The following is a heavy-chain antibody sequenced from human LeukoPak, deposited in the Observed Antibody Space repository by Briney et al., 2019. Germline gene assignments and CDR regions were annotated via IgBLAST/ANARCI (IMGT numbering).Heavy chain of an antibody. Sequence: GGSLRLSCAASGFTFNTHGMHWVRQAPGKGLEWVAAIWFDGSVKHYSDAVKGLFTISRDNSLNTLYLQMNSLRVEDTAIYYCAKDTAVQFLEPAFWGQGTLVTVSS. V-gene: IGHV3-33*06. D-gene: IGHD3-3*01. CDR1: GFTFNTHG. CDR3: AKDTAVQFLEPAF. J-gene: IGHJ4*02. CDR2: IWFDGSVK.